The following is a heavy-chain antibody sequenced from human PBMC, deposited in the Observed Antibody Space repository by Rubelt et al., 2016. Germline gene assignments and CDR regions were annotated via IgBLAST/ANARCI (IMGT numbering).Heavy chain of an antibody. V-gene: IGHV3-7*03. CDR2: IKQDGSEK. CDR3: AKVRVPAAMPGFDY. D-gene: IGHD2-2*01. J-gene: IGHJ4*02. Sequence: GLEGVANIKQDGSEKYYVDSVKGRFTISRDNAKNSLYLQMNSLRAEDTAVYYCAKVRVPAAMPGFDYWGQGTLVTVSS.